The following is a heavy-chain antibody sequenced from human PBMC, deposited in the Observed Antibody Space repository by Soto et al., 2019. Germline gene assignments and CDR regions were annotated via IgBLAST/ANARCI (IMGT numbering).Heavy chain of an antibody. J-gene: IGHJ3*02. D-gene: IGHD1-20*01. V-gene: IGHV3-13*01. CDR3: ARQGGDNWKGGAFDI. CDR1: GFTFSSYD. CDR2: IGTAGDT. Sequence: EVQLVESGGGLVQPGGSLRLSCAASGFTFSSYDMHWVRQATGKGLEWVSAIGTAGDTYYAGSVKGRFTISRENAKNSLYLQMNSLRAGDTAVYYCARQGGDNWKGGAFDIWGQGTMVTVSS.